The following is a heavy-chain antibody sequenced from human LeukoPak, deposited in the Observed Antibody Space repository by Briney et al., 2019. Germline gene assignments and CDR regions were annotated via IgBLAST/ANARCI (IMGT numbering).Heavy chain of an antibody. D-gene: IGHD6-13*01. V-gene: IGHV1-2*02. Sequence: GASVKVSCKASGYTFTGYYMHWVRQAPGQGLEWMGWINPNSGGTNYAQKFQGRVTMTRDTSISTAYMELSRPRSDDTAVYYRARVFAAAGRGPIGFDPWGQGTLVTVSS. J-gene: IGHJ5*02. CDR3: ARVFAAAGRGPIGFDP. CDR2: INPNSGGT. CDR1: GYTFTGYY.